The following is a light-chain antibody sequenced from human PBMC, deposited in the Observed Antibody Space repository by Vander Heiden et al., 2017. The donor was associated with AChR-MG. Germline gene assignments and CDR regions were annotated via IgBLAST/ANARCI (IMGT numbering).Light chain of an antibody. Sequence: DIQMTQSPSSLSAYVEDRVTITCRASQSISSYLNWYQQKPGKAPKLLIYAASSLQSGVPLRFSGSGSGTDFTLTISSLQPEDFAAYYCQQSYSTPRTFGHGTKVEI. CDR2: AAS. J-gene: IGKJ1*01. CDR1: QSISSY. V-gene: IGKV1-39*01. CDR3: QQSYSTPRT.